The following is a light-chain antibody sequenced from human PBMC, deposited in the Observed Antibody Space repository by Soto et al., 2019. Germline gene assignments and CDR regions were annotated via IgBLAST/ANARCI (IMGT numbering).Light chain of an antibody. Sequence: QMTQSPSTLSASVGNRVTITCRASQSISSWLAWYQQKPGKAPKLLIYDASSLESGVPSRFSGSGSGTEFTLTISSLQPDDFATYYCQQYNSYRYTFGQGTKVDIK. CDR3: QQYNSYRYT. J-gene: IGKJ2*01. CDR1: QSISSW. CDR2: DAS. V-gene: IGKV1-5*01.